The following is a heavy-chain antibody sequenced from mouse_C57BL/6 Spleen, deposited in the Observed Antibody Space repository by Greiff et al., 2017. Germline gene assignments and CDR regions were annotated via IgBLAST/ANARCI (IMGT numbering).Heavy chain of an antibody. D-gene: IGHD1-1*01. V-gene: IGHV1-69*01. CDR2: IDPSDSYT. Sequence: QVQLQQPGAELVMPGASVKLSCKASGYTFTSYWMHWVKQRPGQGLEWIGKIDPSDSYTNYNQKFKGKSTLTVDKSSSTAYMQLSSLTSEDSAVYYCARGYYYGSSPFAYWGQGTLVTVSA. CDR3: ARGYYYGSSPFAY. CDR1: GYTFTSYW. J-gene: IGHJ3*01.